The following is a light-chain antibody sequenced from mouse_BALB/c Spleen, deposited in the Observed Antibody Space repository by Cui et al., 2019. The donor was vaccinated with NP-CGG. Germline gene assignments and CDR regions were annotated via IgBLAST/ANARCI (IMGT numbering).Light chain of an antibody. CDR2: GTN. CDR3: VLWYSNHWV. Sequence: QPVVTQESALTTSPGETVTLTCRSSTGAVTTNNYANWVQEKPDHLFTGLIGGTNNRAPGVPARFSGSLIGDKAALTITGAQTEDEAIYFCVLWYSNHWVFGGGTKLTVL. J-gene: IGLJ1*01. V-gene: IGLV1*01. CDR1: TGAVTTNNY.